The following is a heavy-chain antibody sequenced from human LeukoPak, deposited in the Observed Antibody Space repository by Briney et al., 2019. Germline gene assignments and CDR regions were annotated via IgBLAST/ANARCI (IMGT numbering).Heavy chain of an antibody. D-gene: IGHD2-21*01. CDR2: ISGSGGST. CDR3: ANLFHESPVAFDI. Sequence: GGSLRLSCAASGFTFSSYAMSWVRQAPGKGLEWVSAISGSGGSTYYADSVKGRFTISRDNSKNTLYLQMNSLRAEDTAVYYCANLFHESPVAFDIWGQGTMVTVSS. CDR1: GFTFSSYA. J-gene: IGHJ3*02. V-gene: IGHV3-23*01.